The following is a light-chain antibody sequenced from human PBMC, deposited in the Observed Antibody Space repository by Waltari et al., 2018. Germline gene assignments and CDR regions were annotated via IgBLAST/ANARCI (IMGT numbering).Light chain of an antibody. Sequence: SYELTQPPSISVSPGQTARLTCPGETLADKYVSWYQQKSGQSPTLVIYQDNKRPSGIPERFSGSNSGNTATLTISETQTFDEADFYCQAWDITTKVVFGGGTKLTVL. J-gene: IGLJ2*01. CDR2: QDN. V-gene: IGLV3-1*01. CDR3: QAWDITTKVV. CDR1: TLADKY.